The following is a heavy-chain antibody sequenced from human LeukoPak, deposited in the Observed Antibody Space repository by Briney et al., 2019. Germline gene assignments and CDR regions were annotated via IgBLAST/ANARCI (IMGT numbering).Heavy chain of an antibody. V-gene: IGHV1-18*01. Sequence: ASVKVSCKASSYTFTSYGISWVRQAPGQGREWMGWISAYNGNTNYAQRLQGRVTMPTDTSTSTAYMELRSLRSDDTAVYYCARDVDTSMAYYFDCWGQGALVTVSS. CDR3: ARDVDTSMAYYFDC. CDR2: ISAYNGNT. J-gene: IGHJ4*02. D-gene: IGHD5-18*01. CDR1: SYTFTSYG.